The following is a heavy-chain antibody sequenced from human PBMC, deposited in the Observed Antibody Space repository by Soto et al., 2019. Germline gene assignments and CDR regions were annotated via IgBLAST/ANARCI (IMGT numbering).Heavy chain of an antibody. J-gene: IGHJ4*02. CDR1: GYTFTSYD. CDR2: MNPNSGNT. D-gene: IGHD3-3*01. CDR3: ARGITIFGVVTQIDY. V-gene: IGHV1-8*01. Sequence: ASVKVSCKASGYTFTSYDINWVRQATGQGLEWMGWMNPNSGNTGYAQKFQGRVTMTRNTSISTAYMELRSLRSDDTAVYYCARGITIFGVVTQIDYWGQGTLVTVSS.